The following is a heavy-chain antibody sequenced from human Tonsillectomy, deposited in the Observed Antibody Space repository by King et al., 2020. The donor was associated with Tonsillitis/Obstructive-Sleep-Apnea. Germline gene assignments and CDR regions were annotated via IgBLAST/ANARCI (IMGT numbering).Heavy chain of an antibody. CDR3: ARVREQLGPNSSYYSGMDV. CDR1: GFTFSSYG. V-gene: IGHV3-33*01. Sequence: VQLVESGGGVVQPGRSLRLSCAASGFTFSSYGMHWVRQAPGKGLEWVAVIWYDGRNKYYADSVKGRFTISRDNSKNTLYLQMNSLRADDTAVYYCARVREQLGPNSSYYSGMDVWGQGTTVTVSS. D-gene: IGHD6-6*01. J-gene: IGHJ6*02. CDR2: IWYDGRNK.